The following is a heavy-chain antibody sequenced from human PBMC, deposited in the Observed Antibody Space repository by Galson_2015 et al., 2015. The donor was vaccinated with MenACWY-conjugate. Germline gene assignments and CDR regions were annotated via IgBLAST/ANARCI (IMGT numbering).Heavy chain of an antibody. J-gene: IGHJ6*02. V-gene: IGHV3-30*18. D-gene: IGHD2-15*01. CDR2: ISNDGSNK. Sequence: SLRLSCAASGFTFSSYGIHWVRQAPGKGLEWVTVISNDGSNKYYEDSVKGRFTMSRDNFKNTVDLQMNSLRTEDTAIYYCAKERGEGDQSRSGGIGYFYYGMDVWGQG. CDR3: AKERGEGDQSRSGGIGYFYYGMDV. CDR1: GFTFSSYG.